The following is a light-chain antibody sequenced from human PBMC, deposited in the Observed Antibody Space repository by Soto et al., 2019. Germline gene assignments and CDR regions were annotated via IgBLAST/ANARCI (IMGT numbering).Light chain of an antibody. V-gene: IGLV6-57*03. J-gene: IGLJ3*02. Sequence: NFMLTQPHSESESPGKTVIISCTRSSGSIASNYVQWYQQRPGSAPTIVIYEDNQRPSGVPDRFSGSVDSSSNSASLTISGLKTEDEADYYCHSYESNNVVFGGGTKLTVL. CDR2: EDN. CDR1: SGSIASNY. CDR3: HSYESNNVV.